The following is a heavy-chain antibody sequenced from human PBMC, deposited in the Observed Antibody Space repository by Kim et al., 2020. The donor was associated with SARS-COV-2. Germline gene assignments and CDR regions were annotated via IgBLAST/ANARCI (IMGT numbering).Heavy chain of an antibody. J-gene: IGHJ4*02. CDR2: IGGSDDTT. CDR3: AKNPDDFWTGYNIYFDH. CDR1: GFTFKKIA. V-gene: IGHV3-23*01. Sequence: GGSLRLSCATSGFTFKKIAMSWVRQAPGKGLEWVSAIGGSDDTTFYADSVKGRFTISRDTSKSTLYLEMSSLRADDTALYHCAKNPDDFWTGYNIYFDHWGQGTLVTVSS. D-gene: IGHD3-3*01.